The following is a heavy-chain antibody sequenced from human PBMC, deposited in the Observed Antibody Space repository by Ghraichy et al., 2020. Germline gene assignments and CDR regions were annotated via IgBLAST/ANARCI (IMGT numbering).Heavy chain of an antibody. CDR3: AKDLSDTSTWYTPYYHYGMDV. CDR2: VSASGGNT. V-gene: IGHV3-23*01. J-gene: IGHJ6*02. CDR1: GFTFSSYA. Sequence: GGSLRLSCAASGFTFSSYAMSWVRQAPGKGLEWVSIVSASGGNTYDADSVKGRFSISRDNSKSTLYLQMHSLRAEDTAVYYCAKDLSDTSTWYTPYYHYGMDVWGQGTTVTVSS. D-gene: IGHD6-13*01.